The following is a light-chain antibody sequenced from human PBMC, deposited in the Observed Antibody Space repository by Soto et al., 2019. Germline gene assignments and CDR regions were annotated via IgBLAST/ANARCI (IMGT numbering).Light chain of an antibody. CDR3: QQRTNWPPYT. CDR1: QSINTY. Sequence: EIVLTQSPATLSLSPGEIATLSCRASQSINTYLAWYQQRPGQVPRLLIYEASNRATGIPGRFSGSGSGTDFTLTISSLEFEDSAVYYCQQRTNWPPYTFGQGTKLEIK. J-gene: IGKJ2*01. CDR2: EAS. V-gene: IGKV3-11*01.